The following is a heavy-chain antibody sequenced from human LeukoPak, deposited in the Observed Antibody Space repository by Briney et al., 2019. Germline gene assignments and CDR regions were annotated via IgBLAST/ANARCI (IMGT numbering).Heavy chain of an antibody. CDR3: ATGIAVAGTVGYFDY. CDR2: ISTYNGNT. CDR1: GYTFTSYG. V-gene: IGHV1-18*04. J-gene: IGHJ4*02. D-gene: IGHD6-19*01. Sequence: SVKVSCKASGYTFTSYGISWVRQAPGQGLEWMGWISTYNGNTDYAQKLQGRLTMTTDTSTSTAYMELRSLRSDDTAVYYCATGIAVAGTVGYFDYWGQGTLVTVSS.